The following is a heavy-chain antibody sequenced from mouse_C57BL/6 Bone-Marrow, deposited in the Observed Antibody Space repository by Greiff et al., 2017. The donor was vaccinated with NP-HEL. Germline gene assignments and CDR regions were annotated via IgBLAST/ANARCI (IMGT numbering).Heavy chain of an antibody. CDR1: GYTFTSYG. Sequence: VQLQESGAELARPGASVKLSCKASGYTFTSYGISWVKQRTGQGLEWIGEIYPRSGNTYYNEKFKGKATLTADKSSSTAYMELRSLTSEDSAVYVCARVGLPWFAYWGQGTLVTVSA. J-gene: IGHJ3*01. CDR3: ARVGLPWFAY. CDR2: IYPRSGNT. D-gene: IGHD2-4*01. V-gene: IGHV1-81*01.